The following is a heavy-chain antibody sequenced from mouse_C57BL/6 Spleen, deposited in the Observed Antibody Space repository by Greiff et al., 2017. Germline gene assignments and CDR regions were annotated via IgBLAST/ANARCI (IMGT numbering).Heavy chain of an antibody. J-gene: IGHJ2*01. CDR1: GYTFTDYY. D-gene: IGHD3-2*02. Sequence: EVQLQQSGPELVKPGASVKISCKASGYTFTDYYMNWVKQSHGKSLEWIGDINPNNGGTSYNQKFKGKATLTVDKSSSTAYMELRSLTSEDSAVYYCASPTAQATFDYWGQGTTLTVSS. CDR3: ASPTAQATFDY. CDR2: INPNNGGT. V-gene: IGHV1-26*01.